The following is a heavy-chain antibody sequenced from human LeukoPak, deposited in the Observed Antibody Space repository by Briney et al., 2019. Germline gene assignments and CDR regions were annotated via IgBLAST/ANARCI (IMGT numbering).Heavy chain of an antibody. J-gene: IGHJ4*02. D-gene: IGHD4-17*01. CDR3: ARLPTIDYGDYVYYFDY. CDR1: GYSFTSYW. CDR2: IYPGDSDT. V-gene: IGHV5-51*01. Sequence: GESLKISCKGSGYSFTSYWIGWVRQMPGKGLEWMGIIYPGDSDTRYSPSFQGQVTTSADKSISTAYLQWSSLKASDTAMDYCARLPTIDYGDYVYYFDYWGQGTLVTVSS.